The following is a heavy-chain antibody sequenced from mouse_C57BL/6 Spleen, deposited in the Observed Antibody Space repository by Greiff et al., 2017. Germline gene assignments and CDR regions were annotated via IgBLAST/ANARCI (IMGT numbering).Heavy chain of an antibody. Sequence: QVQLKQPGAELVKPGASVKLSCKASGYTFTSYWMHWVKQRPGRGLEWVGRIDPKSGGTKYNEKFKSKATLTVDKPSGTAYMQLSSLTSEDSAVYYCARCGYLYYYAMGYWGQGTSVTVSS. CDR2: IDPKSGGT. D-gene: IGHD2-2*01. V-gene: IGHV1-72*01. CDR1: GYTFTSYW. CDR3: ARCGYLYYYAMGY. J-gene: IGHJ4*01.